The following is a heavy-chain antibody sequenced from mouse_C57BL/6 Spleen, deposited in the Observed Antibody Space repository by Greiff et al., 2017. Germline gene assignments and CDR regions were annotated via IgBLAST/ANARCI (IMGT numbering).Heavy chain of an antibody. D-gene: IGHD2-4*01. CDR2: IYPRSGNT. J-gene: IGHJ3*01. CDR3: ATDYDYDWFAY. V-gene: IGHV1-81*01. Sequence: VQRVESGAELARPGASVKLSCKASGYTFTSYGISWVKQRPGQGLEWIGEIYPRSGNTYYNEKFKGKATLTADKSSSTAYMELRSLTSEDSAVYFCATDYDYDWFAYWGQGTLVTVSA. CDR1: GYTFTSYG.